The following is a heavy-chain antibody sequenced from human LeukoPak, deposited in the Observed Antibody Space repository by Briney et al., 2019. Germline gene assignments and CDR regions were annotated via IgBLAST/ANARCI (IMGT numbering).Heavy chain of an antibody. Sequence: ASVKVSCKASGYTFTGYYMHWVRQAPGQGLEWMGWINPNSGGTNYAQKFQGRVTMTRDTSISTAYMELSRLRSDDTAVYYCARDRSSSWPTFDPWGQGTLVTVSS. CDR3: ARDRSSSWPTFDP. CDR1: GYTFTGYY. J-gene: IGHJ5*02. D-gene: IGHD6-13*01. V-gene: IGHV1-2*02. CDR2: INPNSGGT.